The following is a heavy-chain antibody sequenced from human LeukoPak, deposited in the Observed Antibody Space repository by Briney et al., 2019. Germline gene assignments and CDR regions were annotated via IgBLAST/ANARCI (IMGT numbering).Heavy chain of an antibody. CDR1: GYSFTSYW. CDR3: ARQDYDILTGFIRGFDP. J-gene: IGHJ5*02. V-gene: IGHV5-51*01. D-gene: IGHD3-9*01. CDR2: IYPGDSDT. Sequence: GESLKISRKGSGYSFTSYWIGWVRQMPGKGLEWMVIIYPGDSDTRYSPSFQGQVTISADKSISTAYLQWSSLKASDTAMYYCARQDYDILTGFIRGFDPWGQGTLVTVSS.